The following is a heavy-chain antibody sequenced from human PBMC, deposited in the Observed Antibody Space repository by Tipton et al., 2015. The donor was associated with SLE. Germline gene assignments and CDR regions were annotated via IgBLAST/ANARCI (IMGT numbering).Heavy chain of an antibody. D-gene: IGHD1-26*01. CDR2: IKQDGGEQ. J-gene: IGHJ4*02. Sequence: SLRLSCAASGFTFSTYWMSWVRQAPGKGLEWVANIKQDGGEQNYVDSVKGRLIISRDNAKNALYLQMNSLRAEDTAVYYCARECGSYYPSYFFDYGGQGTLVTVSS. CDR1: GFTFSTYW. CDR3: ARECGSYYPSYFFDY. V-gene: IGHV3-7*01.